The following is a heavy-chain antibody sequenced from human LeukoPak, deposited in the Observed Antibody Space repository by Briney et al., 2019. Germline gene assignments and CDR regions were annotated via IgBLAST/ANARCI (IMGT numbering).Heavy chain of an antibody. CDR1: GYTFTSYY. J-gene: IGHJ5*02. CDR3: ARDSQWLVTGTGPNWFDP. D-gene: IGHD6-19*01. CDR2: VNPSGGST. Sequence: GASVKVSCKAFGYTFTSYYMHWVRQAPGQGLEWMGIVNPSGGSTSYAQKFQGRVTMTRDMSTSTVYMELSSLRSEDTAVYYCARDSQWLVTGTGPNWFDPWGQGTLVTVSS. V-gene: IGHV1-46*01.